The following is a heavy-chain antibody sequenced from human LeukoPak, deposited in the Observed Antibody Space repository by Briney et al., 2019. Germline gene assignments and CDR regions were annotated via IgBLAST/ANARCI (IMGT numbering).Heavy chain of an antibody. CDR3: AKWGLPWLVTPGVFDY. J-gene: IGHJ4*02. V-gene: IGHV3-23*01. Sequence: PGGSLRLSCAASGFTFSSYAMSWVRQAPGKGLEWVSAISGSGGSTYYADSVKGRFTISRDNSKNTLYLQMNSLRAEDTAVYYCAKWGLPWLVTPGVFDYWGQGTLVTVSS. D-gene: IGHD2-21*01. CDR1: GFTFSSYA. CDR2: ISGSGGST.